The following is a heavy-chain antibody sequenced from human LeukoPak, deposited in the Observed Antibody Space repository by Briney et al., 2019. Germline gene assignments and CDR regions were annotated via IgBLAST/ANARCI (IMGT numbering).Heavy chain of an antibody. D-gene: IGHD3-3*01. J-gene: IGHJ4*02. CDR1: GFIFSSHW. Sequence: GGSLRLSCTASGFIFSSHWMTWVRQSPGKGLEWVANIKEDGSVKYYVDSVKGRFTISRDNTKNSLYLQMNSLRAEDTAVYYCARGVPYDSWSGPHYSDYWGQGTLVTVSS. CDR3: ARGVPYDSWSGPHYSDY. CDR2: IKEDGSVK. V-gene: IGHV3-7*01.